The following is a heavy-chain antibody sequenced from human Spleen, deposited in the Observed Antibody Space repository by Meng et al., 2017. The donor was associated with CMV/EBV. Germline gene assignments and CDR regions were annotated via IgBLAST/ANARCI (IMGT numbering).Heavy chain of an antibody. V-gene: IGHV3-30*02. CDR1: GFTFSSYD. CDR2: IRYDASNI. CDR3: AKAVGGNTLTTPFDY. Sequence: GGSLRLSCAASGFTFSSYDMHWVRQAPGKGLEWVAFIRYDASNIYYADSVKGRFTISRDNSTNTLYLQMNSLRTEDTAVYYCAKAVGGNTLTTPFDYWGQGTLVTVSS. D-gene: IGHD4-11*01. J-gene: IGHJ4*02.